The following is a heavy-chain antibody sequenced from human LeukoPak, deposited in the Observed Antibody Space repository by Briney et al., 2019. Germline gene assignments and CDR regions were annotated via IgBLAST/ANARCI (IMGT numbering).Heavy chain of an antibody. CDR2: ISSSSSYT. V-gene: IGHV3-11*06. D-gene: IGHD3-10*01. J-gene: IGHJ5*02. CDR3: ARDSFGSGRINWFDP. Sequence: GGSLRLSCAASGSIFSDYYMSWSRQAPGKGLEWVSYISSSSSYTNYADSVKGRFTISRDNAKNSLYLQMNSLRAEDTAVYYCARDSFGSGRINWFDPWGQGTLVTVSS. CDR1: GSIFSDYY.